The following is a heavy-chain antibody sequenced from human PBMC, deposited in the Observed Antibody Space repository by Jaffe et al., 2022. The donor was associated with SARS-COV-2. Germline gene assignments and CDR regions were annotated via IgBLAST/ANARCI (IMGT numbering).Heavy chain of an antibody. Sequence: EVQLVQSGAEVKKPGESLKISCQASGYSFTTYWIGWVRQMPGKGLEWVAKIYPDDSDTTYNPSFQGQVTISADKSISTAYLQWSSLKASDTAVFYCARWGIGIKYGKTGHFDYWGQGTLLTVSS. CDR2: IYPDDSDT. CDR3: ARWGIGIKYGKTGHFDY. V-gene: IGHV5-51*01. J-gene: IGHJ4*02. D-gene: IGHD3-9*01. CDR1: GYSFTTYW.